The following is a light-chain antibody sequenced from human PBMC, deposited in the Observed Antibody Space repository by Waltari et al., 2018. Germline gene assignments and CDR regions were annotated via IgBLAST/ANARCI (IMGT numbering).Light chain of an antibody. Sequence: ASVSGSPGQSITISCTGTSSDVGAFNYISWYQQHPGKAPKLIIYEVSNRPSGVSTRFSGSKSGNTASLTISGLQTEDEADYYCNSYTTTAARVFGGGTRLTVL. J-gene: IGLJ3*02. CDR3: NSYTTTAARV. CDR2: EVS. V-gene: IGLV2-14*01. CDR1: SSDVGAFNY.